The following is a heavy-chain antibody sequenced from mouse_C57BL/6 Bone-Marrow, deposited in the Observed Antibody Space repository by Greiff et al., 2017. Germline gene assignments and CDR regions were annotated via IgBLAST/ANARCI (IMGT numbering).Heavy chain of an antibody. V-gene: IGHV1-76*01. CDR3: ARENGTPYYFDY. J-gene: IGHJ2*01. CDR2: IYPGSGNT. CDR1: GYTFTDYY. D-gene: IGHD1-1*01. Sequence: VKLVESGAELVRPGASVKLSCKASGYTFTDYYINWVKQRPGQGLEWIARIYPGSGNTYYNEKFKGKATLTAEKSSSTAYMQLSSLTSEDSAVYCCARENGTPYYFDYWGQGTTLTVSS.